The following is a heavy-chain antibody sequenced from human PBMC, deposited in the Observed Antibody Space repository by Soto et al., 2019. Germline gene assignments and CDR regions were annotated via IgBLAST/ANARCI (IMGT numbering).Heavy chain of an antibody. Sequence: GGSLRLSCIASGFTFSGYWMSWVRQAPGKGLEWVANIEHGGGEKNYVDSVKGRFTISRDNTENSVYLQMNSLKSEDTAMYYCATGRDGYNHYFDYWGQGALVTVSS. D-gene: IGHD5-12*01. J-gene: IGHJ4*02. V-gene: IGHV3-7*03. CDR2: IEHGGGEK. CDR1: GFTFSGYW. CDR3: ATGRDGYNHYFDY.